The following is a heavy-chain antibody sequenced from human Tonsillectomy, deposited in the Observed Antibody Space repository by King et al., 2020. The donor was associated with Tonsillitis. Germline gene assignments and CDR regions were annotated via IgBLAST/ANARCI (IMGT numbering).Heavy chain of an antibody. CDR3: ARDTSFRDGYNFNYYYGMYV. D-gene: IGHD5-24*01. V-gene: IGHV3-74*01. Sequence: VQLVESGGGLVQPGGSLRLSCAASGFTFSSYWMHWVRQAPGKGLVWVSRINSDGSSTSYADSVKGRFTISRDNAKNTLYLQMNSLRAEGTAVYYCARDTSFRDGYNFNYYYGMYVWGQGTTVTVSS. J-gene: IGHJ6*02. CDR1: GFTFSSYW. CDR2: INSDGSST.